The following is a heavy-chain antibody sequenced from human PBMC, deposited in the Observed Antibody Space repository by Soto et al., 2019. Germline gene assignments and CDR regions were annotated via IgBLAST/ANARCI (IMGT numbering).Heavy chain of an antibody. V-gene: IGHV1-24*01. CDR2: FGPEDGET. D-gene: IGHD2-2*02. CDR3: ATTYRAFEY. Sequence: ASGKVSCNVAQYSRTELSMHWVRQAPGKGLEWMGGFGPEDGETIYAQKFQGRVTMTEDTSTDTAYMELSSLRSEDTAVYYCATTYRAFEYWGQGTLVTVSS. CDR1: QYSRTELS. J-gene: IGHJ4*02.